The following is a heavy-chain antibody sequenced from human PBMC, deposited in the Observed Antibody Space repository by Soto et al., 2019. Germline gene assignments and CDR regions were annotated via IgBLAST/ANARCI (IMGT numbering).Heavy chain of an antibody. Sequence: GESLKISCKDFGFTFSTYWIAWVRQMPGEGLEWMGAIYPGDSDPRYSPSFQGQVTISVDTSISTAHLKGNSLQASDTARYDCAGGSPSFDIWTAYYALCFDYWGEGTRVTV. CDR2: IYPGDSDP. CDR3: AGGSPSFDIWTAYYALCFDY. V-gene: IGHV5-51*01. J-gene: IGHJ4*02. D-gene: IGHD3-9*01. CDR1: GFTFSTYW.